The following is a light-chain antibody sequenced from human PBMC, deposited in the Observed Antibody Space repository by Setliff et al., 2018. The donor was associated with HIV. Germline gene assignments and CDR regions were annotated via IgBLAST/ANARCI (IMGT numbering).Light chain of an antibody. V-gene: IGLV1-40*01. Sequence: QSVLTQPPSVSGAPGQRVTISCTGSSSNIGAGYDVRWYQQLPGAPPKLLIYGNSNRPSGVPDRFSGSESGTSASLAITGLQTEDEAYYYCQSFDSSLSAPYVFGTGTKVTVL. CDR3: QSFDSSLSAPYV. CDR2: GNS. CDR1: SSNIGAGYD. J-gene: IGLJ1*01.